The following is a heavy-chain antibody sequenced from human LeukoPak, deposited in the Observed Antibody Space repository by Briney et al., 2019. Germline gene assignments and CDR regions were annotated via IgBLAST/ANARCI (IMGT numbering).Heavy chain of an antibody. Sequence: SETLSLTCAVYGGSFSGYYWSWIRQPPGKGLEWIGEINHSGSTNYNPSLKSRVTISVDTSKNQFSRKLSSVTAADTAVYYCARGIRSWFDPWGQGTLVTVSS. V-gene: IGHV4-34*01. CDR2: INHSGST. CDR3: ARGIRSWFDP. CDR1: GGSFSGYY. J-gene: IGHJ5*02.